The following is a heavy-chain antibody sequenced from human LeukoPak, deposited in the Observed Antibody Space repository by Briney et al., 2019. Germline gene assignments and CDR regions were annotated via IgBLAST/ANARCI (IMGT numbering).Heavy chain of an antibody. CDR2: LYPGDSDT. Sequence: GESLKISCKGSGYSFPNYWIGWVRQMPGKGLEWIAILYPGDSDTIYSPSFQGQVPISADKSISTAYLQWGSLKAWDTAMYYCASRLRERFDSWGQGTLVTVSS. J-gene: IGHJ4*02. CDR3: ASRLRERFDS. CDR1: GYSFPNYW. V-gene: IGHV5-51*01. D-gene: IGHD5-12*01.